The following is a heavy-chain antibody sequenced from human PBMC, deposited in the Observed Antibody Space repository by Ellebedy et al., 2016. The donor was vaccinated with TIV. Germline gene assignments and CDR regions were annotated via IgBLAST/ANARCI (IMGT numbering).Heavy chain of an antibody. V-gene: IGHV3-7*03. CDR1: GFSFTSYW. CDR3: ATDGSYGDYRSPTHYFVI. Sequence: GESLKISCAASGFSFTSYWMSWVRQAPGKGLEWVSNINQDGSRKYYVDSVKGRFTISRDNAKESLFLQMNSLRAEDTAIYYCATDGSYGDYRSPTHYFVIWGQGTLVTVSS. CDR2: INQDGSRK. J-gene: IGHJ3*02. D-gene: IGHD4-17*01.